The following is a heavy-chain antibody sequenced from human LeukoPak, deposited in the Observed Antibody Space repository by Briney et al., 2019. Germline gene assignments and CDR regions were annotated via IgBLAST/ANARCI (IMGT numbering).Heavy chain of an antibody. CDR1: GYTFTSYG. V-gene: IGHV1-18*01. J-gene: IGHJ4*02. CDR2: ISAYNGNT. CDR3: ARGGFGGDIADFDY. Sequence: GASVKVSCKASGYTFTSYGVRWGRQAPGQGLEWMGWISAYNGNTNYAQKLQGRVTMTTDTSTSTAYMELRSLRSDDTAVYYCARGGFGGDIADFDYWRQGTLVTVSS. D-gene: IGHD3-16*02.